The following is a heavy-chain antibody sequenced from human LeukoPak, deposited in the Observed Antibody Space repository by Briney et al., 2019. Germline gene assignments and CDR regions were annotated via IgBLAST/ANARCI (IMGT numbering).Heavy chain of an antibody. Sequence: ASVKVSCKASGYTFTSYYTHWVRQAAGQGLEWMGIINPSGDGDSTSYEQKFQGRVIMTRDMSTNTVYMELSSLRSEDTAVYYCARGVCSGTSCYWGHNWFDPWGQGTLVTVSS. D-gene: IGHD2-2*01. CDR2: INPSGDGDST. CDR1: GYTFTSYY. J-gene: IGHJ5*02. CDR3: ARGVCSGTSCYWGHNWFDP. V-gene: IGHV1-46*01.